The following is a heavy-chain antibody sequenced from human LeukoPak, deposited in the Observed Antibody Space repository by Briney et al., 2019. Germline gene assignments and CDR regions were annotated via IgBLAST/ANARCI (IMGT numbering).Heavy chain of an antibody. CDR2: IYYRSRWYN. Sequence: SQTLSLTCAISGDSVSSNSAAWNWIRQSPSRGLEWLGRIYYRSRWYNDYAVSVKSRITINPDTAKNQFSLQLNSVTPEDTAVYYCARDPRWLTDAFDIWGQGIMVTVSS. V-gene: IGHV6-1*01. J-gene: IGHJ3*02. D-gene: IGHD5-12*01. CDR3: ARDPRWLTDAFDI. CDR1: GDSVSSNSAA.